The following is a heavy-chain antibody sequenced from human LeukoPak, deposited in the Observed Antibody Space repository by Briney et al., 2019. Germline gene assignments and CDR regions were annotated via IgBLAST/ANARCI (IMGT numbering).Heavy chain of an antibody. CDR3: ARHYYYYGMDV. CDR1: GGSISSYY. Sequence: SETLSLTCTVSGGSISSYYWSWIWQPPGKGLEWIGYIYYSGSTNYNPSLKSRVTISVDTSKNQFSLKLSSVTAADTAVYYCARHYYYYGMDVWGQGTTVTVSS. V-gene: IGHV4-59*01. CDR2: IYYSGST. J-gene: IGHJ6*02.